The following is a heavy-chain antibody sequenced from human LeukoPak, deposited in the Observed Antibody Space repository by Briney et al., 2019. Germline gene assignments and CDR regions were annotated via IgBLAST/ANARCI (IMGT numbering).Heavy chain of an antibody. V-gene: IGHV3-30*02. CDR2: IRYDGSNK. Sequence: GGSLRLSCAASGFTFSSYGMHWVRQAPGKGLEWVAFIRYDGSNKYYADSVKGRFTISRDNSKNTLYLQMNSLRAEDTAVYYCAKSPYCSSTSCYSYYYYYMDVWGKGTTVTISS. CDR3: AKSPYCSSTSCYSYYYYYMDV. J-gene: IGHJ6*03. D-gene: IGHD2-2*01. CDR1: GFTFSSYG.